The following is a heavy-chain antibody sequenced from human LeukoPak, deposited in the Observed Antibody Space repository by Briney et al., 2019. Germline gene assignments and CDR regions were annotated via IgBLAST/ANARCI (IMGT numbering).Heavy chain of an antibody. CDR2: IYYSGST. D-gene: IGHD5-18*01. CDR3: AGTVDTAMVDY. CDR1: GRSISSYY. J-gene: IGHJ4*02. Sequence: AETLSLTRTLSGRSISSYYWSWIRQPPGKGLEWIGYIYYSGSTNYNPSLKSRVTISVDTSKNQFSLKLSSVTAADTAVYYCAGTVDTAMVDYWGQGTLVTVSS. V-gene: IGHV4-59*08.